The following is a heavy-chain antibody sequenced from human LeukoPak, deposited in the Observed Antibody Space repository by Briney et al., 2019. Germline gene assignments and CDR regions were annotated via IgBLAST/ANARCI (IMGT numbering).Heavy chain of an antibody. Sequence: SETLSLTCAVYGGSFSGYYWSWIRQPPGKGLEWIGYIYYSGTTNYNPSLKSRVTISLDTSKNQFSLKLSSVTAADTALYFCARDDTYFYDSSGHGFDLWGQGTLVTVSS. CDR1: GGSFSGYY. CDR3: ARDDTYFYDSSGHGFDL. D-gene: IGHD3-22*01. V-gene: IGHV4-59*12. J-gene: IGHJ4*02. CDR2: IYYSGTT.